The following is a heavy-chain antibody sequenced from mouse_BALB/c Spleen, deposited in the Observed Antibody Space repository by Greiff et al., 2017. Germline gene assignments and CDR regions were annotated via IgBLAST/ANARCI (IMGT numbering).Heavy chain of an antibody. CDR1: GFNIKDYY. D-gene: IGHD2-2*01. J-gene: IGHJ3*01. Sequence: EVQLQQSGAELVRPGALVKLSCKASGFNIKDYYMHWVKQRPEQGLEWIGWIDPENGNTIYDPKFQGKASITADTSSNTAYLQLSSLTSEDTAVYYCARSTPYGYWFAYWGQGTLVTVSA. CDR2: IDPENGNT. V-gene: IGHV14-1*02. CDR3: ARSTPYGYWFAY.